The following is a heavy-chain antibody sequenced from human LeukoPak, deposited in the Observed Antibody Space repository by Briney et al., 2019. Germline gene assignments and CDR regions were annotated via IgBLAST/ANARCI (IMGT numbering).Heavy chain of an antibody. Sequence: GGSLRLSCAASGFTFSSYAMHWVRQAPGKGLEWVAVISYDGSNKYYADSVKGRFTISRDNSKNTLYLQMNSLRAEDTAVYYCSGSSGSSGSAFDIRGQGTMVTVSS. CDR2: ISYDGSNK. CDR1: GFTFSSYA. V-gene: IGHV3-30-3*01. CDR3: SGSSGSSGSAFDI. J-gene: IGHJ3*02. D-gene: IGHD6-13*01.